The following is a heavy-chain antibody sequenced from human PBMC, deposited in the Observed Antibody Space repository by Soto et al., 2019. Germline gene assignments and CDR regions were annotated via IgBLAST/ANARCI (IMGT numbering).Heavy chain of an antibody. Sequence: SETLSLTCTVSGGSISSYYWSWIRQPPGKGLEWIGYIYYSGSTNYNPSLKSRVTISVDTSKNQFSLKLSSVTAADTAVYYCARDRGYCTNGVCYTPNWFDPWGQGTLVTVSS. D-gene: IGHD2-8*01. CDR1: GGSISSYY. V-gene: IGHV4-59*01. CDR3: ARDRGYCTNGVCYTPNWFDP. CDR2: IYYSGST. J-gene: IGHJ5*02.